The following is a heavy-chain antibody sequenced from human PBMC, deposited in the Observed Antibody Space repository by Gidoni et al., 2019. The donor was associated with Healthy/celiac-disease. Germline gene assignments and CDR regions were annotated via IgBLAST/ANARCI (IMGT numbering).Heavy chain of an antibody. Sequence: QVQLQQWGAGLLKPSETLSLTCAVYGGSFSGYYWRWIRQPPGKGLEWIGEINHSGSTNYNPSLKSRVTISVDTSKNQFSLKLSSVTAADTAVYYCARHQVTIVGVVIIVGGWFDPWGQGTLVTVSS. D-gene: IGHD3-3*01. V-gene: IGHV4-34*01. CDR1: GGSFSGYY. CDR3: ARHQVTIVGVVIIVGGWFDP. CDR2: INHSGST. J-gene: IGHJ5*02.